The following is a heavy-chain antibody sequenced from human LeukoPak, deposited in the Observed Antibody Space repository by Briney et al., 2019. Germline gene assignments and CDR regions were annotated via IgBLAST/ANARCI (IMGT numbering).Heavy chain of an antibody. D-gene: IGHD3-10*01. V-gene: IGHV1-24*01. CDR1: GYTLTELS. J-gene: IGHJ4*02. CDR3: ATGPQSELLWFGELWG. Sequence: ASVKVSCKVSGYTLTELSMHWVRLAPGKGLEWMGGFDPEDGETIYAQKFQGRVTMTEDTSTDTAYMELSSLRSEDTAVYYCATGPQSELLWFGELWGRGQGTLVTVSS. CDR2: FDPEDGET.